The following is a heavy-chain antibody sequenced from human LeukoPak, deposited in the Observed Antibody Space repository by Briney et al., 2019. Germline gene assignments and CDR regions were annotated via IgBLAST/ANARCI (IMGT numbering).Heavy chain of an antibody. Sequence: AGGSLRLSCAASGFTFSSYGMHWVRQAPGKGLEWVAVIWYDGSNKYYADSVKGRFTISRDNSKNTLYLQMNSLRAEDTAVYYCAKDGDNWNNRYYYYGMDVWGQGTTVTVSS. CDR1: GFTFSSYG. CDR2: IWYDGSNK. J-gene: IGHJ6*02. D-gene: IGHD1/OR15-1a*01. V-gene: IGHV3-30*02. CDR3: AKDGDNWNNRYYYYGMDV.